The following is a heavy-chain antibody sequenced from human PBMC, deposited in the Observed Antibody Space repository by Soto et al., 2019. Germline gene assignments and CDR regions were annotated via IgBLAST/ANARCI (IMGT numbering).Heavy chain of an antibody. CDR3: ARDQDYGGNRWFDP. CDR1: GGSISSGDYY. J-gene: IGHJ5*02. V-gene: IGHV4-30-4*01. D-gene: IGHD4-17*01. Sequence: PSETLSLTCTVSGGSISSGDYYWSWIRQPPGKGLEWIGYIYYSGSTYYNPSLKSRVTISVDTSKNQFSLKLSSVTAADTAVYYCARDQDYGGNRWFDPWGQGTLVTVSS. CDR2: IYYSGST.